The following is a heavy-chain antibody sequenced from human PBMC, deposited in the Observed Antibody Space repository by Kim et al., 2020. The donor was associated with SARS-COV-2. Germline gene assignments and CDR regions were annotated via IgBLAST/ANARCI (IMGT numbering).Heavy chain of an antibody. CDR2: IYYSGTT. CDR3: ARLFFFRYYFDY. J-gene: IGHJ4*02. CDR1: GGSISSSSYY. D-gene: IGHD2-15*01. Sequence: SETLSLTCTVSGGSISSSSYYWGWIRQPPGKGLEWIGSIYYSGTTYYNPSLKSRVTISVDTSKNQFSLKLSSVTAADTAVYYCARLFFFRYYFDYWGQGT. V-gene: IGHV4-39*01.